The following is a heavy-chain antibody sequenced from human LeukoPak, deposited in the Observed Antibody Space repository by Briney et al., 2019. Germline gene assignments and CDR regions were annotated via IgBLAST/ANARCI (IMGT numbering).Heavy chain of an antibody. J-gene: IGHJ5*02. V-gene: IGHV3-7*01. D-gene: IGHD2-2*01. CDR1: GFTFSHHW. Sequence: GGSLRLSCSGSGFTFSHHWMTWVRQAPGKGLEWVANIKFDGSEKFYGDSVKGRFTISRDNAKNSLYLQMNSLRAEDTATYFCVGARSSLWTRQVSIWFDPWGQGTLVTVSS. CDR2: IKFDGSEK. CDR3: VGARSSLWTRQVSIWFDP.